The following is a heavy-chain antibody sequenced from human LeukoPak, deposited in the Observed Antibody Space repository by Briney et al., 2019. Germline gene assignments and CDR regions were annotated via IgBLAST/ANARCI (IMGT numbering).Heavy chain of an antibody. J-gene: IGHJ6*01. D-gene: IGHD5-24*01. CDR3: AKGGDGHNLEYYYYGMDV. V-gene: IGHV3-30*18. CDR1: GFTFSRYG. Sequence: GGSLRLSCAASGFTFSRYGMHWVRQAPGKGLEWVAVISYDGSNKYYADSVKGRFTISRDNSKNTLYLQMNSLRAEDTAVYYCAKGGDGHNLEYYYYGMDVWGQGTTVTVYS. CDR2: ISYDGSNK.